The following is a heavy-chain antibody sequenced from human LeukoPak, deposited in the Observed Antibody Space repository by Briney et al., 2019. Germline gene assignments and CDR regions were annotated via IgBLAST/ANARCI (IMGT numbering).Heavy chain of an antibody. J-gene: IGHJ3*02. V-gene: IGHV4-39*01. CDR1: GGSISSSSYY. CDR3: ADSSGYRGDDVCDS. D-gene: IGHD3-22*01. CDR2: IYYSGST. Sequence: SETLSLTCTVSGGSISSSSYYWGWIRKPPGKGLEWIGSIYYSGSTYYNPSLKSRVTISVDTSKNQFSLKLSSVTAADTAVYYCADSSGYRGDDVCDSWGRGTLVSVSS.